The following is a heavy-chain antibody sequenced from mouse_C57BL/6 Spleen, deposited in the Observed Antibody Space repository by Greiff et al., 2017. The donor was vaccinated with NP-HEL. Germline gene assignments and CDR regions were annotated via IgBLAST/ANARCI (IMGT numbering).Heavy chain of an antibody. CDR2: ISYDGSN. CDR1: GYSITSGYY. J-gene: IGHJ1*03. V-gene: IGHV3-6*01. D-gene: IGHD1-1*01. CDR3: ASSSYWYFDV. Sequence: DVKLQESGPGLVKPSQSLSLTCSVTGYSITSGYYWNWIRQFPGNQLEWMGYISYDGSNNYNPSLKNRISITRDTSKNQFFLKLNSVTTEDTATYYCASSSYWYFDVWGTGTTVTVSS.